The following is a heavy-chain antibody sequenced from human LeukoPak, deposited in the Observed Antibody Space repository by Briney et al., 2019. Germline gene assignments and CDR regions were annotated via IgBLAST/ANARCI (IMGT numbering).Heavy chain of an antibody. CDR3: ARGRAIAARRVWFDP. V-gene: IGHV1-2*02. J-gene: IGHJ5*02. D-gene: IGHD6-6*01. CDR2: INPNSGGT. Sequence: ASVKVSCKASGYTFTGYYMHWVRQAPGQGLEWMGWINPNSGGTNYAQKFQGRVTMTRDTSISTAYMELSRLRSDDTAVYYCARGRAIAARRVWFDPWGQGTLVTVSS. CDR1: GYTFTGYY.